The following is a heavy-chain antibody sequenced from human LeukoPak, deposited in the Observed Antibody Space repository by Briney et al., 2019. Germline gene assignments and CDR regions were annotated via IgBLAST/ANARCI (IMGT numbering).Heavy chain of an antibody. V-gene: IGHV3-66*02. CDR1: GFAVSTNC. CDR2: IYSDGST. Sequence: PGGSLRLSCAASGFAVSTNCLSWVRQAPGKGLEWVSVIYSDGSTYYTDSVKGRFTISRDNSKKPLYLQMNSLRPEDTAVYYCARDQRSESYYPWGWFDPWGQGTLVTVSS. J-gene: IGHJ5*02. D-gene: IGHD1-26*01. CDR3: ARDQRSESYYPWGWFDP.